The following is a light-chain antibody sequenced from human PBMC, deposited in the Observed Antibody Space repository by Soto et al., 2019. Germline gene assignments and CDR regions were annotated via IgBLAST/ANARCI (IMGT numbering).Light chain of an antibody. J-gene: IGKJ4*01. Sequence: VVMTQSPATLSVSPGESATLSCRASQSVGRNLAWYQQKPGQAPRLLLYGASFRATNVTDRFSGRGSGTEFTLTISGLQSDDFAVYYCPQYDKWSPLTFGEGTKVEIK. CDR3: PQYDKWSPLT. CDR1: QSVGRN. V-gene: IGKV3D-15*01. CDR2: GAS.